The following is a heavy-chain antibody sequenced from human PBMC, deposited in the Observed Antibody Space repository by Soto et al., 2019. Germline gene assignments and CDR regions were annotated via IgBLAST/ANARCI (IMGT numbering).Heavy chain of an antibody. CDR3: ARNAVGTYHFDY. D-gene: IGHD1-1*01. V-gene: IGHV1-3*01. J-gene: IGHJ4*02. CDR1: GYTCSNYA. Sequence: QVQLVQSGAEVKKPGASVKVSCKASGYTCSNYAMHWVRQAPGQRLEWMGWINAGNGNTKYSQKFQGRVTITRDTSASPAYMELSSLRSEDTAVYYCARNAVGTYHFDYWGQGNLGTVSS. CDR2: INAGNGNT.